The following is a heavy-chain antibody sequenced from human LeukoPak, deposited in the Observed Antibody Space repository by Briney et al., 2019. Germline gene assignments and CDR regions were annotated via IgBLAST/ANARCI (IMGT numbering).Heavy chain of an antibody. J-gene: IGHJ6*02. CDR2: IRYDGSNK. D-gene: IGHD1-26*01. CDR3: AKGGTGYYYGMDV. V-gene: IGHV3-30*02. CDR1: GFTFSSYV. Sequence: GGSLRLSCAASGFTFSSYVMHWVRQAPGKGLEWVAFIRYDGSNKYYADSVKGRFTISRDNSKNTLYLQMNSLRAEDTAVYYCAKGGTGYYYGMDVWGQGTTVTVSS.